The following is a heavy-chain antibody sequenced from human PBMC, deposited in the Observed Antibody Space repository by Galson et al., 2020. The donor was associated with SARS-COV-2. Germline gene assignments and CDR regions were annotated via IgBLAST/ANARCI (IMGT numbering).Heavy chain of an antibody. D-gene: IGHD6-19*01. J-gene: IGHJ4*02. CDR2: IYYNGVT. CDR3: ARGAVADPVKMDY. V-gene: IGHV4-59*11. Sequence: SETLSLTCTVSGGAISSHYWTWIRQPPGKGLEWIGYIYYNGVTNYNPSLKSRVTISADMSNNQFSLKMISVTAADTAVYYCARGAVADPVKMDYWGQGTLVTVSS. CDR1: GGAISSHY.